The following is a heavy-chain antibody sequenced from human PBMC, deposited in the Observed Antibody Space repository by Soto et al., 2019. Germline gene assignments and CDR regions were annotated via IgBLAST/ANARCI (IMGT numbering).Heavy chain of an antibody. CDR1: GGSITRGDYY. Sequence: QVQLQESGPGLVKPSQTLSLTCNVSGGSITRGDYYWSWLRQPPGKGLEWIGYIYYRAMPYYNPSRQSRVTISVDTSKNQFSLSMTSVPAADTAVYYCARGSALLFYYFDYWGQGTPVTVSS. V-gene: IGHV4-30-4*01. CDR2: IYYRAMP. J-gene: IGHJ4*02. CDR3: ARGSALLFYYFDY. D-gene: IGHD6-13*01.